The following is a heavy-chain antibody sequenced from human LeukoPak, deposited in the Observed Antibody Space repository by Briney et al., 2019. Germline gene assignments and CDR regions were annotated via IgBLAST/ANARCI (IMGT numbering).Heavy chain of an antibody. CDR1: GGSIGSESYY. V-gene: IGHV4-61*02. J-gene: IGHJ5*02. CDR3: ARGLSSSWYWFNT. CDR2: INTSGNI. Sequence: PSETLSLTCTVSGGSIGSESYYWSWIRQPAGKGLEWIGRINTSGNINYNPSLKSRVTLSVDTSNNQFSLKLTSLTAADTAVYYCARGLSSSWYWFNTWGQGTLVTVSS. D-gene: IGHD6-13*01.